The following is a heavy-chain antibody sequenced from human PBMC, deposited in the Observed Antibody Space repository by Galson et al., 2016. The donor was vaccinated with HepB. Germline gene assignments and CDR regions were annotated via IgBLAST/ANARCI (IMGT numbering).Heavy chain of an antibody. V-gene: IGHV3-30*04. CDR2: ISYDGSLI. J-gene: IGHJ6*02. CDR3: LKGGFKYYYSGIDV. CDR1: GFTFRNYA. Sequence: SLRLSCAASGFTFRNYAMHWVRQAPGKGLEWVAFISYDGSLIYYVDSVKGRFTISRDNTQSTLSLHMNSLRAEDSAVYFCLKGGFKYYYSGIDVWGQGTTVTVSS. D-gene: IGHD3-16*01.